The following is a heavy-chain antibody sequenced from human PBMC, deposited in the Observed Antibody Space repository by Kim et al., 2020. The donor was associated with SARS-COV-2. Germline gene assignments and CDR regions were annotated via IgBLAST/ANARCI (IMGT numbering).Heavy chain of an antibody. Sequence: SVKVSCKASGGTFSSYAISWVRQAPGQGLEWMGGIIPIFGTANYAQKFQGRVTITADESTSTAYMELSSLRSEDTAVYYCARVDFWSGYYTFHGMDVWGQGTTVTVSS. CDR2: IIPIFGTA. D-gene: IGHD3-3*01. CDR3: ARVDFWSGYYTFHGMDV. J-gene: IGHJ6*02. CDR1: GGTFSSYA. V-gene: IGHV1-69*13.